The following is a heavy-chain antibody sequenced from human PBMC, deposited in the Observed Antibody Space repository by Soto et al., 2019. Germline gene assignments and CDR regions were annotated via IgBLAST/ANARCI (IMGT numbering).Heavy chain of an antibody. CDR3: AREGAYYYDSSGYFDY. CDR1: GGSISSGGYS. J-gene: IGHJ4*02. V-gene: IGHV4-30-2*01. Sequence: SETLSLTCAVSGGSISSGGYSWSWIRQPPGKGLEWIGYIYHSGSTYYNPSLKSRVTISVDRSKNHFSLKLSSVTAADTAVYYCAREGAYYYDSSGYFDYWGQGTLVTVSS. D-gene: IGHD3-22*01. CDR2: IYHSGST.